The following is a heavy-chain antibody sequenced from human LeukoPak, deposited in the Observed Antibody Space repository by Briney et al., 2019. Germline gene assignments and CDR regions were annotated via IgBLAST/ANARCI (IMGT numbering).Heavy chain of an antibody. J-gene: IGHJ4*02. CDR1: GFTFSSYW. CDR2: IKQDGSEK. Sequence: GGSLRLSCAASGFTFSSYWMSWVRQAPGKGLEWVANIKQDGSEKYYVDSVKGRFTISRDNAKNSLYLQMNSLRAEDTAAYYCAKDQYYYGSGSYFDYWGQGTLVTVSS. D-gene: IGHD3-10*01. CDR3: AKDQYYYGSGSYFDY. V-gene: IGHV3-7*01.